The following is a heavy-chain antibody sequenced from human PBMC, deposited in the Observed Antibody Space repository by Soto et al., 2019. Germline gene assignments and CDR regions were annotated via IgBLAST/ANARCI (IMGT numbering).Heavy chain of an antibody. V-gene: IGHV4-4*03. D-gene: IGHD2-15*01. CDR1: GGSISSSNW. J-gene: IGHJ4*02. CDR2: IYHSGST. CDR3: ARTVVVAATFPGWFDY. Sequence: LRETLSLTCAVSGGSISSSNWWSWVRQPPGKGLEWIGEIYHSGSTNYNPSLKSRVTISVDTSKNQFSLKLSSVTAADTAVYYCARTVVVAATFPGWFDYWGQGTLVTVSS.